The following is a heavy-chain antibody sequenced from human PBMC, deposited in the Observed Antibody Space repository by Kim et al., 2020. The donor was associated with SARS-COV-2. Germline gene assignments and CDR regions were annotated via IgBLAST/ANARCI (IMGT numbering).Heavy chain of an antibody. CDR3: ARASTRGKPTYYYYYGMDV. CDR2: IIPIFGTA. V-gene: IGHV1-69*13. CDR1: GGTFSSYA. Sequence: SVKVSCKASGGTFSSYAISWVRQAPGQGLEWMGGIIPIFGTANYAQKFQGRVTITADESTSTAYMELSSLRSEDTAVYYCARASTRGKPTYYYYYGMDVWGQGTTVTVSS. J-gene: IGHJ6*02. D-gene: IGHD2-2*01.